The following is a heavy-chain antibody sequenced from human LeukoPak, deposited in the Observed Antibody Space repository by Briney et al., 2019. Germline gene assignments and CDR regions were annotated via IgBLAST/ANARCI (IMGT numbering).Heavy chain of an antibody. CDR3: AREGIQLWSSDY. CDR1: GFTFSDYS. D-gene: IGHD5-18*01. V-gene: IGHV3-21*01. CDR2: ISSSSPYI. Sequence: PGGSLRLSCAASGFTFSDYSMNWVRQAPGKGLEWVASISSSSPYIYYTDSVKGRFTISRDNAKNSLYLQMNSLRAEDTAFYYCAREGIQLWSSDYWGQGTLVTVSS. J-gene: IGHJ4*02.